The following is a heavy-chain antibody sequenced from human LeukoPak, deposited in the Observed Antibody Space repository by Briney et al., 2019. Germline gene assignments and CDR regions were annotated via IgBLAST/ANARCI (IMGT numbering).Heavy chain of an antibody. D-gene: IGHD1-1*01. CDR2: INPNSGGT. Sequence: ASVKVSCKASGYTFTTYDVSWVRQAPGQGLEWMGRINPNSGGTNYAQKFQGRVTMTRDTSISTAYMELSRLRSDDTAVYYCARETDYFDYWGQGTLVTVSS. J-gene: IGHJ4*02. CDR1: GYTFTTYD. CDR3: ARETDYFDY. V-gene: IGHV1-2*06.